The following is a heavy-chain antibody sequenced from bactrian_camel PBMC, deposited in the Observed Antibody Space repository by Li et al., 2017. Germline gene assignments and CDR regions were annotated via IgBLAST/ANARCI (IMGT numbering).Heavy chain of an antibody. J-gene: IGHJ4*01. D-gene: IGHD1*01. CDR1: GSPISDRC. CDR3: AASRTRWTYYPPLRTSDYNY. V-gene: IGHV3S53*01. Sequence: VQLVESGGGSALAGGSMRLSCTSFGSPISDRCMGWFRQAPGKEREPVAAIDGDGKPTYADSVKGRFTISQDRAKNTLYLQMNSLKPEDTAMYYCAASRTRWTYYPPLRTSDYNYWGQGTQVTV. CDR2: IDGDGKP.